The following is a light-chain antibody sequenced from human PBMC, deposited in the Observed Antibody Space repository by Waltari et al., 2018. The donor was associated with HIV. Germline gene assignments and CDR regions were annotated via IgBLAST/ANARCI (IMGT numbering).Light chain of an antibody. Sequence: DIPMTQSPSSLSASVGDRVTIPCRASQGINSYLAWYQQKPGKLPKLLIYTASTLQSGVPSRFSGSGSGTHFTLTISSLQPEDVATYYCQKYNSVPPWTFGQGTRVEIK. J-gene: IGKJ1*01. V-gene: IGKV1-27*01. CDR3: QKYNSVPPWT. CDR2: TAS. CDR1: QGINSY.